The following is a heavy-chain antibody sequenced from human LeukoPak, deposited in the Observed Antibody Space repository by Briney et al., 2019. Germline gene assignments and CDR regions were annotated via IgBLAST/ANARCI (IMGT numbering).Heavy chain of an antibody. Sequence: GGSLRLSCAASGFTFSNYNMNWVRQAPGKGLKWVSYISSSSSYIYYADSVKGRFTISRDNAKNSLYLQMNSLRAEDTAVYYCARDAAAAVRSHFGYWGQGTLVTVSS. J-gene: IGHJ4*02. CDR3: ARDAAAAVRSHFGY. D-gene: IGHD6-13*01. CDR2: ISSSSSYI. V-gene: IGHV3-21*01. CDR1: GFTFSNYN.